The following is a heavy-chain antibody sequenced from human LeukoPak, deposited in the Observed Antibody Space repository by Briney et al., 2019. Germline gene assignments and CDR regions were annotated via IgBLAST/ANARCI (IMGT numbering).Heavy chain of an antibody. V-gene: IGHV4-59*08. J-gene: IGHJ4*02. CDR1: GAPISSYY. CDR2: ISYSGST. CDR3: ARHPELYFFDY. D-gene: IGHD3-10*01. Sequence: AETRSLTCTVSGAPISSYYWSWIRQPPGKELEWIGYISYSGSTNYNPSLKSRVTISADTSKNQVSLTLSSVTAADTAVYYYARHPELYFFDYWGKGTLVTVSS.